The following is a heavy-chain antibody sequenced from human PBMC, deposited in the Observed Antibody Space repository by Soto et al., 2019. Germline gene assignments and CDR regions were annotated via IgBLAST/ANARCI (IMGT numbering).Heavy chain of an antibody. Sequence: ASVKVSCKASGYTFTSYGISWVRQAPGQGLEWMGWISAYNGNTNYAQKLQGRVTMTTDTSTSTAYMELRSLRSDDTAVYYCARDWYGATVTTKSEYFQHWGQGTLVTVS. V-gene: IGHV1-18*01. CDR2: ISAYNGNT. CDR1: GYTFTSYG. CDR3: ARDWYGATVTTKSEYFQH. J-gene: IGHJ1*01. D-gene: IGHD4-17*01.